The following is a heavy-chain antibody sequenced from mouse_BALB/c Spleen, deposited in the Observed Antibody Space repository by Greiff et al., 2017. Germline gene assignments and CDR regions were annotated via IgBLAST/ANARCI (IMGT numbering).Heavy chain of an antibody. CDR1: GYTFTSYW. Sequence: LQQPGSELVRPGAPVKLSCKASGYTFTSYWMHWVKQRHGQGLEWIGNIYPGSGSTNYDEKFKSKGTLTVDTSSSTAYMHLSSLTSEDSAVYYCTRGEVYYDYDGAMDYWGQGTSVTVSS. D-gene: IGHD2-4*01. CDR2: IYPGSGST. J-gene: IGHJ4*01. V-gene: IGHV1S22*01. CDR3: TRGEVYYDYDGAMDY.